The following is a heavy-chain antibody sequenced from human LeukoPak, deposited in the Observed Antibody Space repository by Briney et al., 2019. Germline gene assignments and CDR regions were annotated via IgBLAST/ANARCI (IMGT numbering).Heavy chain of an antibody. CDR1: GFTFSSYA. Sequence: GGSLRLSCAASGFTFSSYALHWVRQAPGKGLEWVAVISYDGSNEYYADSVRGRFTISRDDSQNTLYLQMYSLRDEDTAVYYCARDAGYQLRIWWTFDSWGQGTLVTVSS. J-gene: IGHJ4*02. D-gene: IGHD2-2*01. V-gene: IGHV3-30-3*01. CDR3: ARDAGYQLRIWWTFDS. CDR2: ISYDGSNE.